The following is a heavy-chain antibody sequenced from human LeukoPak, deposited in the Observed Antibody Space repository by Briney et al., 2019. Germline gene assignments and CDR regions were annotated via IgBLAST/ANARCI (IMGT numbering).Heavy chain of an antibody. J-gene: IGHJ4*02. CDR3: AGTTGSFDY. D-gene: IGHD1-7*01. V-gene: IGHV3-53*01. Sequence: PGGSLGLSCAASGFTVSSNYMSWVRQAPGKGLEWVSVIYSGGSTYYADSVKGRFTISRDNSKNTLYLQMNSLRAEDTAVYYCAGTTGSFDYWGQGTLVTVSS. CDR2: IYSGGST. CDR1: GFTVSSNY.